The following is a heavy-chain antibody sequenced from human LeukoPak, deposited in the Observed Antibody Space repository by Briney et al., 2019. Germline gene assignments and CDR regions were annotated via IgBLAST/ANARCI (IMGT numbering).Heavy chain of an antibody. CDR1: GFTFSSYA. D-gene: IGHD6-19*01. Sequence: PGGSLRLSCAASGFTFSSYAMSWVRQAPGKGLEWVSGISDSGGSTYYADSVKGRFTISRDNSKYTLYLQMNSLRAEDTAVYYCAKSARYSSGWYWGGNYYYGMDVWGQGTTVTVSS. J-gene: IGHJ6*02. CDR2: ISDSGGST. CDR3: AKSARYSSGWYWGGNYYYGMDV. V-gene: IGHV3-23*01.